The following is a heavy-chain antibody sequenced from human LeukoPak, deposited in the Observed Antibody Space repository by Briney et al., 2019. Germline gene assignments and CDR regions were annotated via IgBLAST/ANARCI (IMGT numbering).Heavy chain of an antibody. CDR3: ARSRYASGRGAFDY. Sequence: GGSLRLSCAASGFTFSSYDMSWVRQGPGKGPEWVSSITGSDLSTYYADSVRGRFTISRDNSKNTMYLQMNSLRAEDTATYYCARSRYASGRGAFDYWGRGTPVTVSS. CDR2: ITGSDLST. V-gene: IGHV3-23*01. D-gene: IGHD6-19*01. CDR1: GFTFSSYD. J-gene: IGHJ4*02.